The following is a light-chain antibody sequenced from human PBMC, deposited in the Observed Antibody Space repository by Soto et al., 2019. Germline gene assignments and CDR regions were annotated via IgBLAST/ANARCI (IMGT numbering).Light chain of an antibody. CDR3: QHYNNWPWT. CDR2: DTS. V-gene: IGKV3-15*01. J-gene: IGKJ1*01. CDR1: HSVGST. Sequence: EIVLTPSPATLSLSPVERATLSCRASHSVGSTLAWYQQKPGQAPRLLMFDTSTRATGIPARFSGSGSGTEFTLTISSLQSDEFAVYYCQHYNNWPWTGGQGTKGDIK.